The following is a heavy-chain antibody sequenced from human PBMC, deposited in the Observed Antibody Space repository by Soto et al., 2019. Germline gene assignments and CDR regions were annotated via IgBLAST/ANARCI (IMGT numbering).Heavy chain of an antibody. CDR2: VNSGGRTI. CDR1: GFSFSDYW. CDR3: ARDRGGDGHYKLDV. V-gene: IGHV3-74*01. Sequence: GGSLRLSCAASGFSFSDYWMRWVRQSPGKGLEWLSRVNSGGRTINYADSVKGRFTISRDNAKNTLYLQMNSLRVEETAVYYCARDRGGDGHYKLDVWGQGTTVTVSS. J-gene: IGHJ6*02. D-gene: IGHD4-17*01.